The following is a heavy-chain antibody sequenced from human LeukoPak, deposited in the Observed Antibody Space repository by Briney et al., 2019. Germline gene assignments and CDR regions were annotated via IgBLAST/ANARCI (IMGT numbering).Heavy chain of an antibody. CDR3: ANYFNDFWSGYSPPEAFDI. CDR1: GFTFRTYG. Sequence: GGSLRLSCAASGFTFRTYGMHWVRQAPGKGLEWVAVISYDGSNTYYADSVKGRFTISRDNSKNTLYLQMNSLRAEDTAVYYCANYFNDFWSGYSPPEAFDIWGQGTMVTVSS. D-gene: IGHD3-3*01. V-gene: IGHV3-30*18. CDR2: ISYDGSNT. J-gene: IGHJ3*02.